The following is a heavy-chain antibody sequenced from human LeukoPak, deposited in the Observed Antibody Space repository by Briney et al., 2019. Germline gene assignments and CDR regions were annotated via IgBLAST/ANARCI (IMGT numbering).Heavy chain of an antibody. V-gene: IGHV1-2*06. Sequence: GASVKVSCKASGYTFIGYHMHWVRQAPGQGLEWMGRINPNSGVTNYAQKFQGGVTITRDTSISTAYMELSRLRSDDTAVYYCARGGYSSSWTTFDPWGQGTLVTVSS. D-gene: IGHD6-13*01. J-gene: IGHJ5*02. CDR3: ARGGYSSSWTTFDP. CDR1: GYTFIGYH. CDR2: INPNSGVT.